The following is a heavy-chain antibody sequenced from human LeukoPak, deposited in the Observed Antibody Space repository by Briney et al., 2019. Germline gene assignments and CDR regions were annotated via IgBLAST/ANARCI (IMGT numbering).Heavy chain of an antibody. J-gene: IGHJ4*02. Sequence: PSETLSLTCTVSGYSITSGYNWAWIRQPPGKVLEWVGSIYHSGSAYYNPSLKSRVTISVDTSKNQFSLKLSSVTAADTAVYYCVRYCSSTTCYTRAVDYWGQGTLVTVSS. D-gene: IGHD2-2*02. V-gene: IGHV4-38-2*02. CDR2: IYHSGSA. CDR1: GYSITSGYN. CDR3: VRYCSSTTCYTRAVDY.